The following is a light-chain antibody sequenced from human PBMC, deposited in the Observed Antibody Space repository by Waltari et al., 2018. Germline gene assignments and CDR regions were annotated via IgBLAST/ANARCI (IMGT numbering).Light chain of an antibody. CDR2: RVS. Sequence: DIVMTQTPLSLPVTPGEPASISCRSSQSLLHSNGNTYLYWYLQKPGQPPRLLINRVSNRFSGVPDRFRGSGSGTDFTLKISRVEAEDVGVYYCMQALQNPFTFGPGTKLDIK. CDR1: QSLLHSNGNTY. V-gene: IGKV2-29*02. CDR3: MQALQNPFT. J-gene: IGKJ3*01.